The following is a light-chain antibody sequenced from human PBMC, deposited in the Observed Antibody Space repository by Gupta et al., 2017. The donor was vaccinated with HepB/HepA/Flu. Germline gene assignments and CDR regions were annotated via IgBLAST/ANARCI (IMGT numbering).Light chain of an antibody. CDR2: DAS. J-gene: IGKJ4*01. CDR1: QDISNY. V-gene: IGKV1-33*01. CDR3: QQDDNLPIT. Sequence: DIQMTQSPSSLSASVRDRVTITCQASQDISNYLNWYQVKPGKAPKLLIYDASNLETGVPSRFSGSGSGTNFTFTISSLQPEDIATYYCQQDDNLPITFGGGTKVEIK.